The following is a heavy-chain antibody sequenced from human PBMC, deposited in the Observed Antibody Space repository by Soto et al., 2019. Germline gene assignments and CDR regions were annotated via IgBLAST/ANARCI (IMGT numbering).Heavy chain of an antibody. J-gene: IGHJ4*02. CDR2: IYYSGST. CDR3: ARVTKLGGIAAAGPDY. D-gene: IGHD6-13*01. V-gene: IGHV4-31*03. CDR1: GGSISSGGYY. Sequence: SETMSLTCTVAGGSISSGGYYWSWIRQHPGKGLEWIGYIYYSGSTYYNPSLKSRVTISVDTSKNQFSLKLSSVTAADTAVYYCARVTKLGGIAAAGPDYWGQGTLVTVSS.